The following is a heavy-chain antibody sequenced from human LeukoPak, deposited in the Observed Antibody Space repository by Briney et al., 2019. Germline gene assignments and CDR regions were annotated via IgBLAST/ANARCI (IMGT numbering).Heavy chain of an antibody. J-gene: IGHJ5*02. D-gene: IGHD5-18*01. Sequence: PGGSLRLSCVASGFTFSSYWMSWARQAPGKGLEWVANIKQDGSQKYYVDSVKVRFSISRDNAKNSLYLQMNSLRVEDTAMYYCARDFGDSYGLVANWFDPWGQGTLVTVSS. CDR2: IKQDGSQK. CDR3: ARDFGDSYGLVANWFDP. V-gene: IGHV3-7*01. CDR1: GFTFSSYW.